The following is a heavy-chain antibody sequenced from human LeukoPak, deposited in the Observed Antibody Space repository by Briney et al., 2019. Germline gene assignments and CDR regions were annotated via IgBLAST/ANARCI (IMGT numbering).Heavy chain of an antibody. D-gene: IGHD2-8*01. CDR1: GGSFSGYY. J-gene: IGHJ6*03. Sequence: SETLSLTCAVYGGSFSGYYWSWIRQPPGKGLEWIGEINHSGSTNYNPSLKSRVTISLDTSQNQFSLKLSSVTAADTAVYYCARVTNIRMGVGYNYYYYMDVWGKGTTVTVSS. CDR3: ARVTNIRMGVGYNYYYYMDV. CDR2: INHSGST. V-gene: IGHV4-34*01.